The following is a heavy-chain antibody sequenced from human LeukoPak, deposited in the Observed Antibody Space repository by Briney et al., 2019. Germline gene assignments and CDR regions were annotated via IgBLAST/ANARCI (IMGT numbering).Heavy chain of an antibody. V-gene: IGHV3-53*04. Sequence: GGSLRLSCAASGFTVSSDYMSWVRQAPGKGLEWVSVIYSSSITSYADSVKGRFTISRHNSKNTLYLQMNSLRADDTAVYYCARGRGAANDAFDIWGQGTMVAVSS. CDR2: IYSSSIT. CDR1: GFTVSSDY. D-gene: IGHD3-10*01. J-gene: IGHJ3*02. CDR3: ARGRGAANDAFDI.